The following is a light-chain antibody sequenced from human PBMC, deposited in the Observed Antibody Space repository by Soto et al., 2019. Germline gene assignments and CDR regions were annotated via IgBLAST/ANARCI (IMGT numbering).Light chain of an antibody. CDR1: SSDVGGYNY. V-gene: IGLV2-11*01. Sequence: QSALTQPRSVSGSPGQSVTISCTGTSSDVGGYNYVSWYQQHPGKAPKLMIYDVSKRPSGVPDRFSCSKSGNTASLTISGLQAEDEADYYCCSYAGSYTPSYVFGTGTKLTVL. J-gene: IGLJ1*01. CDR2: DVS. CDR3: CSYAGSYTPSYV.